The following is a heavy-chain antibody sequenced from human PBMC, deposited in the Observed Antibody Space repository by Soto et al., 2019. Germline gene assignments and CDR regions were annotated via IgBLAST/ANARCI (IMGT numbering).Heavy chain of an antibody. CDR2: ISVYNGNT. J-gene: IGHJ3*02. CDR3: ARVRGGTDQQAFDI. Sequence: QFQLVQSGGEVKKPGASVKVSCKASGYTFTSYGISWVRQAPGQGLEWMGWISVYNGNTNYAENFQGRVTMTSDTSTSTAYMAMRSLRLDDTAVFYCARVRGGTDQQAFDIWGQGTMVTVSS. D-gene: IGHD1-26*01. V-gene: IGHV1-18*01. CDR1: GYTFTSYG.